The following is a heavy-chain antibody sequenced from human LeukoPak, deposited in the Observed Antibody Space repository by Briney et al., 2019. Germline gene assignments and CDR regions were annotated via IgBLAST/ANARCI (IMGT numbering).Heavy chain of an antibody. CDR3: RGYCSSTSCYPTRRWGDY. CDR2: IIPIFGTA. V-gene: IGHV1-69*01. Sequence: GSSVKVSCKASGGTFSSYGISWVRQAPGQGLEWMGGIIPIFGTANYAQKFQGRVTITADESTSTAYMELSSLRSEDTAVYYCRGYCSSTSCYPTRRWGDYWGQGTLVTVS. J-gene: IGHJ4*02. D-gene: IGHD2-2*01. CDR1: GGTFSSYG.